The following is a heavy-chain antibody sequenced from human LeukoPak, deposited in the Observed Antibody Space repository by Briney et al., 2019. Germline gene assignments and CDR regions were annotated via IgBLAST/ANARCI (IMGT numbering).Heavy chain of an antibody. J-gene: IGHJ5*02. CDR2: IYHSGST. CDR3: ARVGLLQTPDP. Sequence: SETLSLTCTVSGYSISSGYYWGWIRQPPGKGLEWIGSIYHSGSTYYNPSLKSRVTISVDTSKNQFSLKLNSVTAADTAVYYCARVGLLQTPDPWGQGTLVTVSS. D-gene: IGHD2-15*01. CDR1: GYSISSGYY. V-gene: IGHV4-38-2*02.